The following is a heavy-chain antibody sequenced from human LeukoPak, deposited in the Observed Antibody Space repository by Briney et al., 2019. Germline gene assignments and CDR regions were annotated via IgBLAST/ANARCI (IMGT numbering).Heavy chain of an antibody. V-gene: IGHV3-21*04. CDR2: MSINSGLI. Sequence: PGGSLRLSCAASGFTFSHYSMNWVRQAPGKGLEWVSSMSINSGLIYYADSVKGRFTIYRDNAKNSLYLQMNSLRAEDTAVYYCAKDIYPQGLLPYYFDYWGQGTLVTVSS. CDR3: AKDIYPQGLLPYYFDY. J-gene: IGHJ4*02. D-gene: IGHD3-22*01. CDR1: GFTFSHYS.